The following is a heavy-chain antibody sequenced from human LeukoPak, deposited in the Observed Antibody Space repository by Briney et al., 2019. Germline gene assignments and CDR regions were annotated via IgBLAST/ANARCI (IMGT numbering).Heavy chain of an antibody. J-gene: IGHJ5*02. CDR3: VKVPFDP. V-gene: IGHV3-30*18. Sequence: GRSLRLSCAASGFTFSTYGTHWVRQAPGKGLEWVAAISEDGNNKYYGDSVKGRFTISRDNSKNTLYLQMNTLRGEDTAVYYCVKVPFDPRGQGTLVTVSS. CDR1: GFTFSTYG. CDR2: ISEDGNNK.